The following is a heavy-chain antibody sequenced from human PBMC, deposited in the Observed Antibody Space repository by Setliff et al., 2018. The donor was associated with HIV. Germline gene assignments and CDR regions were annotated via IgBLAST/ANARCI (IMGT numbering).Heavy chain of an antibody. CDR1: GGSISSRNFY. D-gene: IGHD1-26*01. CDR3: AREVRWELPQGFDH. CDR2: IAYTGSG. J-gene: IGHJ4*02. Sequence: SETLSLTCTVSGGSISSRNFYWGWIRQPPGKGLEWIGSIAYTGSGYYNSSLKSRVTISVATARNDCTLKLTSVTAEDTAVYYCAREVRWELPQGFDHWGQGSQVTV. V-gene: IGHV4-39*06.